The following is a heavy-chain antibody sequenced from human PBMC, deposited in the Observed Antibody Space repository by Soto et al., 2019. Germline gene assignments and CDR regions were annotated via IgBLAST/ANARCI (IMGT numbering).Heavy chain of an antibody. CDR2: IIPIFGTA. D-gene: IGHD4-17*01. CDR3: ARGDMTTVTFYYYYGMDD. J-gene: IGHJ6*02. CDR1: GGTFSSYA. V-gene: IGHV1-69*01. Sequence: QVQLVQSGAEVKKPGSSVKVSCKASGGTFSSYAISWVRQAPGQGLEWMGGIIPIFGTANYAQKFQGRVTITADESTSTAYMELSSLRSEDTAVYYWARGDMTTVTFYYYYGMDDWGQGTTVTVSS.